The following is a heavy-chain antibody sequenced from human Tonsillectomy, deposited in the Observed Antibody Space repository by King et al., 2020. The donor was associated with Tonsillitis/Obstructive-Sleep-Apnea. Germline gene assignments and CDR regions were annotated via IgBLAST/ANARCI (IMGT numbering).Heavy chain of an antibody. CDR2: ISGSGGST. V-gene: IGHV3-23*04. CDR1: GFTFSSYA. J-gene: IGHJ3*02. D-gene: IGHD6-13*01. CDR3: AKCYAYSSSWRIDAFDI. Sequence: VQLVESGGGLVQPGGSLRLSCAASGFTFSSYAMSWVRQAPGKGLEWVSAISGSGGSTYYADSVKGRFTISRDNSKNTLYLQMNSLRAEDTAVYYCAKCYAYSSSWRIDAFDIWGQGTMVTVSS.